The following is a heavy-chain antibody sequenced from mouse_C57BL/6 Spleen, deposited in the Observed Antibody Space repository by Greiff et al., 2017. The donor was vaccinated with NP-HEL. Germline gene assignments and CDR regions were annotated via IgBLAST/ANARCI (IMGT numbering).Heavy chain of an antibody. CDR2: IYPGDGDT. Sequence: QVQLQQSGPELVKPGASVKISCKASGYAFSSSWLNWVKQRPGKGLEWIGRIYPGDGDTNYNGKFKGKATLTADKSSSTAYMHLSSLTSEDSAVYFCAREDIYYGNLCAMDYWGQGTSVTVSS. CDR1: GYAFSSSW. D-gene: IGHD2-1*01. V-gene: IGHV1-82*01. CDR3: AREDIYYGNLCAMDY. J-gene: IGHJ4*01.